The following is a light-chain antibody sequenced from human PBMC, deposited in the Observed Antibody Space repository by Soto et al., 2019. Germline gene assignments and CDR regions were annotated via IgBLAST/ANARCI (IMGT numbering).Light chain of an antibody. V-gene: IGKV3-15*01. CDR1: QSVGSK. J-gene: IGKJ1*01. CDR2: AAS. Sequence: EIVMTRSPATLSVSPGERATLSCRASQSVGSKLAWYQQKPDQAPRLLIYAASTRATGIPARFSGSGSGTDFTLTISSLQSEDFAVYYCQQYNSWLWTFGQGTKV. CDR3: QQYNSWLWT.